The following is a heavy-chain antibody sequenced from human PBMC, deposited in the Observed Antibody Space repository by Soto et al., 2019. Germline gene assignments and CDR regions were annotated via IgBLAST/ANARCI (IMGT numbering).Heavy chain of an antibody. D-gene: IGHD3-3*01. Sequence: QVQLVESGGDLVKRGGSLRLSCAASGYTFSDYYMSWIRQAPGKGLEWISYIDTSSTKIYYAYSVKGRFTISRDNAKNSLDLEMNSLRVEDTAVYYCASHYDMWSGYLSPVDYWGQGTLVTVSS. CDR1: GYTFSDYY. J-gene: IGHJ4*02. V-gene: IGHV3-11*01. CDR2: IDTSSTKI. CDR3: ASHYDMWSGYLSPVDY.